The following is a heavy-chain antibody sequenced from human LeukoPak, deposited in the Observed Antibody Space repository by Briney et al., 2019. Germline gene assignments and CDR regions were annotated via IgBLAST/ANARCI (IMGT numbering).Heavy chain of an antibody. V-gene: IGHV3-7*05. CDR2: IKQDGSEK. D-gene: IGHD6-19*01. CDR3: ARDQDAYSSGWYGVFDY. J-gene: IGHJ4*02. Sequence: PGGPLRLSCAASGFTFSSYWMSWVRQAPGKGLEWVANIKQDGSEKNYVDSVKGRFTISRDNAKNSLYLQMNSLRAEDTAVYYCARDQDAYSSGWYGVFDYWGQGTLVTVSS. CDR1: GFTFSSYW.